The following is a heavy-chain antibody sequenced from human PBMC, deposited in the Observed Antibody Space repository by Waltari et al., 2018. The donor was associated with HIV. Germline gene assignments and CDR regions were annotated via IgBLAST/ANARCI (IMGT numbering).Heavy chain of an antibody. CDR1: GFTFSSYE. CDR2: ISSSGSTI. Sequence: EVQLVESGGGLVQPGGSLRLSCAASGFTFSSYEMNWVRQAPGKGLEWVSYISSSGSTIYYPDALKGRFTISRDNAKNSLYLQMNSLRAEDTAVYYCARAKSTCSGGSCYPGHFDYWGQGTLVTVSS. J-gene: IGHJ4*02. D-gene: IGHD2-15*01. CDR3: ARAKSTCSGGSCYPGHFDY. V-gene: IGHV3-48*03.